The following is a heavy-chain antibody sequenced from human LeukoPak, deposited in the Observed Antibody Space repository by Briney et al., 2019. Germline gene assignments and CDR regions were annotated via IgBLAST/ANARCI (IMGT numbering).Heavy chain of an antibody. D-gene: IGHD6-19*01. J-gene: IGHJ4*02. CDR1: GFTFSSYS. V-gene: IGHV3-21*01. Sequence: PGGSLRLSCAASGFTFSSYSMNWVRQAPGKGLEWVSSISTSSIYIYYADSVKGRFTISRDNARNSLYLQMNSLRAEDTAVYFCAEISGSGWYFDYWGQGALVTVSS. CDR2: ISTSSIYI. CDR3: AEISGSGWYFDY.